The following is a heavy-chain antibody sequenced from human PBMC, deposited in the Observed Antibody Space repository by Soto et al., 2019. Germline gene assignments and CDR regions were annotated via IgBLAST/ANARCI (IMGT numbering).Heavy chain of an antibody. CDR1: GYSFISYW. CDR3: ARRSGSYPSYRLDV. Sequence: LTISCKGSGYSFISYWIGWVRQMPGKGLEWMGIIYPGDSDTRYSPSFQGQVTISDDKSISTAYLQWSSLKASDTAVYYCARRSGSYPSYRLDVWGQGTTVTVSS. V-gene: IGHV5-51*01. D-gene: IGHD1-26*01. CDR2: IYPGDSDT. J-gene: IGHJ6*02.